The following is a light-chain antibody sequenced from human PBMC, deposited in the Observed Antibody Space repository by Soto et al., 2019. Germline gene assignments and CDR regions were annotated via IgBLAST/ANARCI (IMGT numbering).Light chain of an antibody. Sequence: EIVVTQSPATLSLSPGERATLSCRSSQSVSSYLAWYQQKPGQPPRLLIYDASNRATGIPARFSGSGSGTDFTLTISSLEPEDFAVYYCQQRSNWPPWTFGQGTKVDIK. V-gene: IGKV3-11*01. CDR1: QSVSSY. CDR2: DAS. J-gene: IGKJ1*01. CDR3: QQRSNWPPWT.